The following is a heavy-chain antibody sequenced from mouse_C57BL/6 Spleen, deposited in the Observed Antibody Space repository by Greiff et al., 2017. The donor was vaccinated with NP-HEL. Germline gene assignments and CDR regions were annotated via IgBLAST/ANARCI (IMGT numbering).Heavy chain of an antibody. CDR2: ISYDGSN. D-gene: IGHD2-4*01. Sequence: EVKLQESGPGLVKPSQSLSLTCSVTGYSITSGYYWNWIRQFPGNKLEWMGYISYDGSNNYNPSLKNRISITRDTSKNQFFLKLNSVTTEDTATYYCARARDYDSAWFAYWGQGTLVTVSA. V-gene: IGHV3-6*01. CDR3: ARARDYDSAWFAY. CDR1: GYSITSGYY. J-gene: IGHJ3*01.